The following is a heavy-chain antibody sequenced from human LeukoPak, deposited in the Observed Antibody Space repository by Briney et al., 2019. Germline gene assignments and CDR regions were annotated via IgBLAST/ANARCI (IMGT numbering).Heavy chain of an antibody. Sequence: GSLRLSCAASGFTFSNYGINWVRPAPGKGREWGSYINFGSSTIYYADSVKGRFTISRDNAKNSLYLQMNSLRAEDTAVYYCATLGGAYAYNYGFDYWGQGTLVTVSS. D-gene: IGHD5-24*01. CDR2: INFGSSTI. V-gene: IGHV3-48*04. CDR3: ATLGGAYAYNYGFDY. J-gene: IGHJ4*02. CDR1: GFTFSNYG.